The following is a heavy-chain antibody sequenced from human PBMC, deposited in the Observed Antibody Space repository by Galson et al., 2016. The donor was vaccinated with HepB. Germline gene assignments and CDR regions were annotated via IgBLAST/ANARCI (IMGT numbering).Heavy chain of an antibody. V-gene: IGHV3-15*04. J-gene: IGHJ4*02. Sequence: SLRLSCAASGFSFTNAWMTWVRQAPGKGLEWVGRIGGLTNGGRTDYAAPVKGRFIISRDDSTNTVFLQMISLKPEDTAVYYCTTGGGEQEPYDDYWGQGTLVTVSS. CDR2: IGGLTNGGRT. CDR3: TTGGGEQEPYDDY. CDR1: GFSFTNAW. D-gene: IGHD1/OR15-1a*01.